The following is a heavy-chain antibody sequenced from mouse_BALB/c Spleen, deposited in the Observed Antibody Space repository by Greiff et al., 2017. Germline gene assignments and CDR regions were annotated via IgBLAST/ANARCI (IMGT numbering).Heavy chain of an antibody. V-gene: IGHV5-6-4*01. CDR2: ISSGGSYT. CDR1: GFTFSSYT. D-gene: IGHD1-1*01. CDR3: TRASRITTVVATDYAMDY. J-gene: IGHJ4*01. Sequence: EVKLVESGGGLVKPGGSLKLSCAASGFTFSSYTMSWVRQTPEKRLEWVATISSGGSYTYYPDSVKGRFTISRDNAKNTLYLQMSSLKSEDTAMYYCTRASRITTVVATDYAMDYWGQGTSVTVSS.